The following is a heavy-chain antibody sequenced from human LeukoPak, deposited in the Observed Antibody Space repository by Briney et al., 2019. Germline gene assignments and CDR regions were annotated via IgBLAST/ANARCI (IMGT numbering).Heavy chain of an antibody. J-gene: IGHJ4*02. V-gene: IGHV3-23*01. D-gene: IGHD2-2*01. CDR2: ISGSGTMT. CDR1: GFTFTNYA. Sequence: GGSLRLSCAASGFTFTNYAMSWVRQAPGKGLQWVAGISGSGTMTEYADSVRGRFTISKDNSKNTLYLQMSSLAADDTAVYYCAKSDCSVISCYVLDYWGQGTVVTVSS. CDR3: AKSDCSVISCYVLDY.